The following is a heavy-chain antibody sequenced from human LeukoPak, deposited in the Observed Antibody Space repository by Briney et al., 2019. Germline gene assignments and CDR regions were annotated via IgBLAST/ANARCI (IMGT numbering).Heavy chain of an antibody. CDR2: IYYSGST. V-gene: IGHV4-59*12. CDR1: GGSISSYY. J-gene: IGHJ4*02. CDR3: ARDLAEYYGSGSYPDY. Sequence: TSEALSLTCTVSGGSISSYYWSWIRQPPGKGLEWIGYIYYSGSTYYNPSLKSRVTISVDTSKNQFSLKLSSVTAADTAVYYCARDLAEYYGSGSYPDYWGQGTLVTVSS. D-gene: IGHD3-10*01.